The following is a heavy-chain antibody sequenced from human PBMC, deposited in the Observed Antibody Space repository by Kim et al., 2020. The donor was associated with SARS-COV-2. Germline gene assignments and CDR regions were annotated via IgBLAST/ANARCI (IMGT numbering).Heavy chain of an antibody. CDR2: ISYDGSNK. CDR1: GFTFSSYG. J-gene: IGHJ6*02. V-gene: IGHV3-33*05. D-gene: IGHD3-10*01. CDR3: AREGGYVLLWFENYGMDV. Sequence: GGSLRLSCAASGFTFSSYGMHWVRQAPGKGLEWVAVISYDGSNKYYADSVKGRFTISRDNSKNTLYLQMNSLRAEDTAVYYCAREGGYVLLWFENYGMDVWGQGTTATVSS.